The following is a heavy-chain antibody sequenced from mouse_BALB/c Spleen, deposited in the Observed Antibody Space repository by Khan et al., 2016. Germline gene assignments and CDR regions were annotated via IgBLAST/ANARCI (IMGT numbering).Heavy chain of an antibody. CDR2: IAPRSDYT. CDR1: GYTFTSYT. D-gene: IGHD2-3*01. V-gene: IGHV1-4*01. Sequence: QVQLQPSGAELARPGASVKMSCKAAGYTFTSYTMFWVKQRPGQGLEWIGYIAPRSDYTDYNQKFKDKATLTADKSSTTAYMQLNSLTSEDSAVYSCAREGWLLGYFDYWGQGTTLTVSS. J-gene: IGHJ2*01. CDR3: AREGWLLGYFDY.